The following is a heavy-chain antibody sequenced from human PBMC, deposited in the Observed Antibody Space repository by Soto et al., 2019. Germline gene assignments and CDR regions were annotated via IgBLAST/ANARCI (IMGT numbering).Heavy chain of an antibody. J-gene: IGHJ4*02. V-gene: IGHV1-69*04. D-gene: IGHD3-3*01. CDR1: GGTFSSYT. Sequence: ASVKVSCKASGGTFSSYTISWVRQAPGQGLEWMGRIIPILGIANYAQKFQGRVTITADKSTSTAYMELSSLRSEDTAVYYCARDGVLRFLEWSMYDWGQGTLVTVSS. CDR2: IIPILGIA. CDR3: ARDGVLRFLEWSMYD.